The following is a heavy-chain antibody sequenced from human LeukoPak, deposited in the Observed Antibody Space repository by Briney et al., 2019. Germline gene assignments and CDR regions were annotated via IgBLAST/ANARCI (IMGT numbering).Heavy chain of an antibody. CDR1: GVSISSYY. V-gene: IGHV4-59*01. D-gene: IGHD3-3*01. CDR2: IYYSGST. J-gene: IGHJ4*02. CDR3: ARDQRDFWSGSRGPAYYFDY. Sequence: SETLSLTCTVSGVSISSYYWSWIRQPPGKGLEWIGYIYYSGSTNYNPSLKSRVTISEDTSKNQFSLKLSSVTAADTAVYYCARDQRDFWSGSRGPAYYFDYWGQGTLVTVSS.